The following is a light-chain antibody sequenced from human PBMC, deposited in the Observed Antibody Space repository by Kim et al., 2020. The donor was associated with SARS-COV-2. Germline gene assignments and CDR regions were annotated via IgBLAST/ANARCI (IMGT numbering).Light chain of an antibody. J-gene: IGKJ4*01. CDR3: QQAINFPLT. V-gene: IGKV1-12*01. CDR2: GAT. CDR1: QRTSTW. Sequence: DIQMTQSPSSVSASVGDRVTITCRASQRTSTWLAWYQQKPGKAPKLLIYGATILQSGVPSRFSGSGSGTDFTLTISSLQPEDVATYYCQQAINFPLTFGGGTKVDIK.